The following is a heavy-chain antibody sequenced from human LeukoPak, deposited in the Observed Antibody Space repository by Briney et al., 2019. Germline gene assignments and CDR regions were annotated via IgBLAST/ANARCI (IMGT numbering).Heavy chain of an antibody. CDR3: ARRITMVRGVDNNWFDP. Sequence: GESLKISCKGSGYSFTSYWIGWARQMPGKGLEWMGIIYPGDSDTRYSPSFQGQVTISADKSISTAYLQWSSLKASDTAMYYCARRITMVRGVDNNWFDPWGQGTLVTVSS. D-gene: IGHD3-10*01. V-gene: IGHV5-51*01. CDR2: IYPGDSDT. J-gene: IGHJ5*02. CDR1: GYSFTSYW.